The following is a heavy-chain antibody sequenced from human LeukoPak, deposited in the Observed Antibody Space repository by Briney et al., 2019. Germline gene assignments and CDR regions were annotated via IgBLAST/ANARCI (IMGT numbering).Heavy chain of an antibody. J-gene: IGHJ4*02. V-gene: IGHV4-34*01. CDR1: GGSFSGYY. CDR2: INHSGST. D-gene: IGHD6-19*01. Sequence: PSETLSLTCAAYGGSFSGYYWSWIRQPPGKGLEWIGEINHSGSTNYNPSLKSRVTISVDTSKNQFSLKLSSVTAADTAVYYCARGHIAVAGTASDYWGQGTLVTVSS. CDR3: ARGHIAVAGTASDY.